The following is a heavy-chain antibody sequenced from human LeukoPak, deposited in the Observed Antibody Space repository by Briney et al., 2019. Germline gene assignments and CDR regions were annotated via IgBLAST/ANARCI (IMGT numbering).Heavy chain of an antibody. CDR2: IYYSGST. V-gene: IGHV4-30-4*01. J-gene: IGHJ3*02. Sequence: PSQTLSLTCTVSGGSISSGDYYWSWIRQPPGKGLEWIGYIYYSGSTYYNPSLKSRVTISVDTSKNQFSLKLSSVTAADTAVYYCASLPGGGLRWSLAAFDIWGQGTMVIVSS. CDR1: GGSISSGDYY. CDR3: ASLPGGGLRWSLAAFDI. D-gene: IGHD4-23*01.